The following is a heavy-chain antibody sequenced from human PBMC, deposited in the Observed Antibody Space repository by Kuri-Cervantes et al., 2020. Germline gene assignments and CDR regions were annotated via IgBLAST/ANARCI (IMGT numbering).Heavy chain of an antibody. D-gene: IGHD6-19*01. CDR3: ASRSSGWYDAFDI. Sequence: GGSLRLSCKGSGYSFTSYWIGWVRQMPGKGLEWMGIIYPGDSDTRYSPSFQGQVTISVDKSNSTAYLQWSSLKASDTAMYYCASRSSGWYDAFDIWAQGTMVTVSS. V-gene: IGHV5-51*01. CDR2: IYPGDSDT. J-gene: IGHJ3*02. CDR1: GYSFTSYW.